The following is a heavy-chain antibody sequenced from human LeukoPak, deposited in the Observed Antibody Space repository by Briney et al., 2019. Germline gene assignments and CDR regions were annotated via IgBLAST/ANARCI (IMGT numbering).Heavy chain of an antibody. J-gene: IGHJ1*01. V-gene: IGHV3-7*03. D-gene: IGHD4-17*01. CDR3: AKVFYGDYGYFQH. CDR2: IKQDGSQK. CDR1: GFTFSSYW. Sequence: GGSLRLSCVASGFTFSSYWMGWVRQAPGKGLEWVANIKQDGSQKYYVDSVKGRFTISRDNAKNSLSLQMNSLRAEDTAVYYCAKVFYGDYGYFQHWGRAPWSPSPQ.